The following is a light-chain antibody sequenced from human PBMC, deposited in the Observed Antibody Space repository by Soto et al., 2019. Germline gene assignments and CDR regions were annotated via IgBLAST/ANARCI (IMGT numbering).Light chain of an antibody. J-gene: IGKJ5*01. V-gene: IGKV1-39*01. Sequence: DIQMSQSPSSLSASVGGRVTITCRASQSISTYLNWYQQTPGKAPALLISSASTLQSGVPSRFSGSGSGTDFTLTISSLQPEDFATYYCQQSNSIPFTLGQGTRLEIK. CDR3: QQSNSIPFT. CDR1: QSISTY. CDR2: SAS.